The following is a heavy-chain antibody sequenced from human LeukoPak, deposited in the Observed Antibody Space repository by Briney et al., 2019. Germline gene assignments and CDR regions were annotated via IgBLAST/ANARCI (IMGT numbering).Heavy chain of an antibody. CDR1: GFIFSGSW. CDR3: TTDTWYSAGH. Sequence: PGGPLRLSCTASGFIFSGSWMAWIRQAPGKGLEWVAIIKKDGSEKYYVDSMKGRFTISRDNAKNSLFLQMNSLRAEDTAIYYCTTDTWYSAGHWGQGTLVTVSS. CDR2: IKKDGSEK. J-gene: IGHJ4*02. V-gene: IGHV3-7*03. D-gene: IGHD2-15*01.